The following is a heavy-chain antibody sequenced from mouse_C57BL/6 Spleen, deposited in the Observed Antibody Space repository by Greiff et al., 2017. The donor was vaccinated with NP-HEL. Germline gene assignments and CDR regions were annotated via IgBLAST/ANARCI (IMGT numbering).Heavy chain of an antibody. CDR1: GFTFTDYY. CDR2: IRNKANGYTT. J-gene: IGHJ3*01. Sequence: EVMLVESGGGLVQPGGSLSLSCAASGFTFTDYYMSWVRQPPGKALEWLGYIRNKANGYTTEYSASVKGGFTISRDNSKCILYLQMKALRPEASATYYCASYDYDEFAYGGQGTLVTVSA. D-gene: IGHD2-4*01. CDR3: ASYDYDEFAY. V-gene: IGHV7-3*01.